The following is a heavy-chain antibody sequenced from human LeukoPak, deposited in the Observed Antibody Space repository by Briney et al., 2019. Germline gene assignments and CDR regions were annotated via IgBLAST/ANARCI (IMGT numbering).Heavy chain of an antibody. V-gene: IGHV4-59*12. CDR2: IYYSGST. J-gene: IGHJ4*02. CDR3: AFIPTISTVTVDY. CDR1: GGSISSYY. Sequence: SETLSLTCTVSGGSISSYYWSWIRQPPGKGLEWIGYIYYSGSTNYNPSLKSRVTISVDTSKNQFSLKLSSVTAADTAVYYCAFIPTISTVTVDYWGQGTLVTVSS. D-gene: IGHD4-17*01.